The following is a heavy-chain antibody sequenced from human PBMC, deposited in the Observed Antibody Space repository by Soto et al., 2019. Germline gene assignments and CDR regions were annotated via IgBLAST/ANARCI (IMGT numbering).Heavy chain of an antibody. J-gene: IGHJ4*02. V-gene: IGHV4-30-4*01. Sequence: PSETLSLSCTVSGGSISSGDYYWSWIRQPPGKGLEWIGYIYYSGSTYYNPSLKSRVTISVDTSKNQFSLKLSSVTAADTAVYYCARVPHYYDSSGYYDYWGQGTLVTVSS. D-gene: IGHD3-22*01. CDR1: GGSISSGDYY. CDR2: IYYSGST. CDR3: ARVPHYYDSSGYYDY.